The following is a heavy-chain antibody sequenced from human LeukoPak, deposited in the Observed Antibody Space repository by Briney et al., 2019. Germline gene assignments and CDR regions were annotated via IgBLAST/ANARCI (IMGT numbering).Heavy chain of an antibody. V-gene: IGHV3-11*01. D-gene: IGHD3-10*01. CDR1: GFTFSDYY. J-gene: IGHJ6*02. CDR3: AKDTGYGSGPYYYGMDV. Sequence: PGGSLRLSCAASGFTFSDYYMSWIRQAPGKGLEWVSAISGSGGSTYYADSVKGRYTISRDNAKNSLYLQMNSLRAEDTALYYCAKDTGYGSGPYYYGMDVWGQGTTVTVSS. CDR2: ISGSGGST.